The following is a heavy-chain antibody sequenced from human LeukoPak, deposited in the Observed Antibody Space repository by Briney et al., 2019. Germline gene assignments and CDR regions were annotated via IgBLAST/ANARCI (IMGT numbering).Heavy chain of an antibody. J-gene: IGHJ5*02. V-gene: IGHV3-21*06. CDR3: TRAGVTAPRSWFDP. CDR1: GFIFSNYN. CDR2: IGSSGSYI. Sequence: GGSLRLSCAASGFIFSNYNMNWVRQAPGKGLEWVSFIGSSGSYIYFAESVNGRFTISRDNAKNSLYLQLNSLRAEDTAVYYCTRAGVTAPRSWFDPWGQGTLVTVSS. D-gene: IGHD2-21*02.